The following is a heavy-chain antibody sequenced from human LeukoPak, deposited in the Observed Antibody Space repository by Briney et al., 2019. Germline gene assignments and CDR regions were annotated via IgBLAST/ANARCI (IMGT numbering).Heavy chain of an antibody. Sequence: SETLSLACTVSGDSIGSYYWSWIRQPPGKGLEWIGYIYYSGSTNYNPSLNSRVTISVDTSRNQFSLKVRSATAADTAVYYCARHPEYYDILTGYRYYFDYWGQGTLVTVSS. D-gene: IGHD3-9*01. CDR1: GDSIGSYY. J-gene: IGHJ4*02. CDR3: ARHPEYYDILTGYRYYFDY. CDR2: IYYSGST. V-gene: IGHV4-59*01.